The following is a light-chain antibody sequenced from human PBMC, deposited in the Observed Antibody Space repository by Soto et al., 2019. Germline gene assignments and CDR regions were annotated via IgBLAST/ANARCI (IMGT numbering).Light chain of an antibody. CDR1: SSDVGGYNY. V-gene: IGLV2-14*03. Sequence: QSVLTQPASVSGSPGQSITMSCTGTSSDVGGYNYVSWYQQHPGKAPKLIIYDVTNRPSGVSNRFSGSKSGNTASLTISGLQAEDEADYYCSSYTSSSALVVFGGGTQLTVL. CDR2: DVT. J-gene: IGLJ2*01. CDR3: SSYTSSSALVV.